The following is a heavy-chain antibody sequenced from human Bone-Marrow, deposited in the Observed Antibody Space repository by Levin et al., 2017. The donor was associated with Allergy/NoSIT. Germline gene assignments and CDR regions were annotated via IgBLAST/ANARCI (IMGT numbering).Heavy chain of an antibody. D-gene: IGHD6-25*01. CDR2: IKEDGSEV. CDR1: GFTFSRCW. CDR3: VTTGLFYIGGALLDAFDI. Sequence: PGGSLRLSCAASGFTFSRCWMNWVRQAPGRGLEWVANIKEDGSEVYYVDSVRGRFTISRDNAKNTVDLQMNSLRAEDAAVYYCVTTGLFYIGGALLDAFDIWGQGTTVTVSS. V-gene: IGHV3-7*02. J-gene: IGHJ3*02.